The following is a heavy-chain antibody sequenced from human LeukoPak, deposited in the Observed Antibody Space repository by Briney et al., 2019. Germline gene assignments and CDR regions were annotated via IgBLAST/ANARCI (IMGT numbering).Heavy chain of an antibody. CDR3: ARHGRLFDAFDI. D-gene: IGHD6-25*01. CDR1: GYIITSYW. Sequence: GESLKISCKGSGYIITSYWIGWVRQMPGKGLEWMGIIYPGDSDTRYSPSFQGQVTISADKSISTSYLQWRSLKASDTAMYSCARHGRLFDAFDIWGQGTMVTVSS. J-gene: IGHJ3*02. CDR2: IYPGDSDT. V-gene: IGHV5-51*01.